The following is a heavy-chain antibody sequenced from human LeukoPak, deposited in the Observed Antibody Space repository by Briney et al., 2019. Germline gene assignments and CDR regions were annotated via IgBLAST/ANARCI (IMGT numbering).Heavy chain of an antibody. J-gene: IGHJ3*02. CDR2: VSATGGSS. V-gene: IGHV3-23*01. CDR3: ARACSGGGCYLAAFDI. D-gene: IGHD2-15*01. CDR1: AFTFSNYA. Sequence: GGSLRLSCAASAFTFSNYAMSWVRQAPGKGLEWVSAVSATGGSSYYADSMKGRFTISRDNSKSTLFLQMDSLRAEDTAVYYCARACSGGGCYLAAFDIWGQGTMVTVSS.